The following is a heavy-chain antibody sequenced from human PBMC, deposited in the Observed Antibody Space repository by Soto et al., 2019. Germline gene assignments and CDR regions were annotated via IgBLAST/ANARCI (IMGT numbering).Heavy chain of an antibody. CDR2: ISYDGSNK. Sequence: GGSLRLSCAASGFTFSSYAMHWVRQAPGKGLEWVAVISYDGSNKYYADSVKGRFTISRDNSKNTLYLQMNSLRAEDTAVYYCARVSTHGGATVTSFDYWGQGTLVTVSS. J-gene: IGHJ4*02. CDR3: ARVSTHGGATVTSFDY. V-gene: IGHV3-30-3*01. D-gene: IGHD4-17*01. CDR1: GFTFSSYA.